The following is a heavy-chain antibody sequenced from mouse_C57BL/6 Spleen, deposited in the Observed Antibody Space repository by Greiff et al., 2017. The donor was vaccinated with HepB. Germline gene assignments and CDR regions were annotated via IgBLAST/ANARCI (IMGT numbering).Heavy chain of an antibody. Sequence: EVHLVESGGGLVKPGGSLKLSCAASGFTFSSYAMSWVRQTPEKRLEWVATISDGGSYTYYPDNVKGRFTISRDNAKNNLYLQMSHLKSEDTAMYYCARAPYYYGSSYFDYWGQGTTLTVSS. CDR3: ARAPYYYGSSYFDY. J-gene: IGHJ2*01. CDR2: ISDGGSYT. CDR1: GFTFSSYA. V-gene: IGHV5-4*01. D-gene: IGHD1-1*01.